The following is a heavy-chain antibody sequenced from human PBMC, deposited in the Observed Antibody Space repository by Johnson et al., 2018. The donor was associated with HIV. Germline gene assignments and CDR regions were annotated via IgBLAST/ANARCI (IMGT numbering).Heavy chain of an antibody. J-gene: IGHJ3*02. CDR1: GFTFSSYG. CDR2: IWYDGINK. D-gene: IGHD2-15*01. CDR3: AKDRWVGVGDAFDI. V-gene: IGHV3-33*06. Sequence: QVQLVESGGGVVQPGRSLRLSCAAFGFTFSSYGIHWVRQAPGKGLEWVAVIWYDGINKYYAASVKGRFTTSRDNSKNTLYLQMNSLRAEDTAVYYCAKDRWVGVGDAFDIWGQGTMVTVSS.